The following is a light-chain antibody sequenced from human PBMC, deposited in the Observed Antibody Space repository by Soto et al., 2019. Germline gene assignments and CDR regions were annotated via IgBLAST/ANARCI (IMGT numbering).Light chain of an antibody. CDR2: DVN. V-gene: IGLV2-11*01. CDR1: SSDVGGYEY. CDR3: CSYAGTYTPVV. Sequence: QSAPTQPRSVSGSPGQSVIISCTGTSSDVGGYEYVSWFQQSPDKAPKLIIYDVNNRPSGVPDRFSGPKSGNTASLTISGLQAEDEADYYCCSYAGTYTPVVFGGGTKVTVL. J-gene: IGLJ2*01.